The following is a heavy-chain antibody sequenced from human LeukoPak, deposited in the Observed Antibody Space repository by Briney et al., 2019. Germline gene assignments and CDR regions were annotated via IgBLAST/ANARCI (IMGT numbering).Heavy chain of an antibody. V-gene: IGHV3-48*03. CDR1: GFTFSTYE. Sequence: GGSLRLSCAASGFTFSTYEMNWVRQAPGKGLEWVSYVSSSGGTILYADSVRGRFTISRDNAKNSLYLQMNSLRAEDTAVYYCARGRVTGDYVRDFDYWGQGTLVTVSS. D-gene: IGHD4-17*01. J-gene: IGHJ4*02. CDR3: ARGRVTGDYVRDFDY. CDR2: VSSSGGTI.